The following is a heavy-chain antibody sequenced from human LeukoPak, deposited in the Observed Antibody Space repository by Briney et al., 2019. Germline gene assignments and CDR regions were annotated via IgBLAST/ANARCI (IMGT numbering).Heavy chain of an antibody. CDR2: LYTSGTT. CDR1: GGSISAHY. J-gene: IGHJ5*02. D-gene: IGHD3-10*01. CDR3: AREAMVRGVVHYNWFDP. V-gene: IGHV4-4*07. Sequence: SETLSLTCTVSGGSISAHYWSWIRQPAGKGLEWIGRLYTSGTTRYNPSLKSRVTISVDTSKNQFSLKLSSVTAADTAVYYCAREAMVRGVVHYNWFDPWGQGTLVTVSS.